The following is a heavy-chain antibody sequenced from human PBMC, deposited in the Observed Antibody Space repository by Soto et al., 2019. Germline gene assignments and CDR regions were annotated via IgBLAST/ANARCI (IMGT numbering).Heavy chain of an antibody. CDR3: AKGEAGYCSGGSCYNPVLNYYGMDV. V-gene: IGHV3-30*18. Sequence: GGSLRLSCAASGCTFIRYAMHWVLQAPGKGLEWVAVISHDGSNKYYADPVKGRFTISRDNSKNTLYLQMNSLRAEDTAVYYCAKGEAGYCSGGSCYNPVLNYYGMDVWGQGTTVTVSS. CDR1: GCTFIRYA. J-gene: IGHJ6*02. D-gene: IGHD2-15*01. CDR2: ISHDGSNK.